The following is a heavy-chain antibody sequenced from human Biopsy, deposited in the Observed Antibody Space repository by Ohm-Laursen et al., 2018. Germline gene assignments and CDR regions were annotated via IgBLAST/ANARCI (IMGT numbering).Heavy chain of an antibody. J-gene: IGHJ4*02. D-gene: IGHD6-19*01. CDR3: AKASGYSSGWPIEY. Sequence: SLRLSCTASGFTFENYAMNWVRQAPGKGLEWVSGISWNSGSVVYADSVKGRFTISRDNAKNSLYLQMHSLRAEDTAFYYCAKASGYSSGWPIEYWGQGNLVTVSS. CDR2: ISWNSGSV. V-gene: IGHV3-9*01. CDR1: GFTFENYA.